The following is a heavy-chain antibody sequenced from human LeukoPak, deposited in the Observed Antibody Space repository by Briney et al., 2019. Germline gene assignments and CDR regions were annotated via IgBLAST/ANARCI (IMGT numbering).Heavy chain of an antibody. CDR1: GFTFSSYA. V-gene: IGHV3-23*01. CDR3: AKDGEFSPRNYYDVSGYPLFDY. D-gene: IGHD3-22*01. Sequence: GGSLRLSCAASGFTFSSYAMSWVRQAPGKGLEWVSAISGSGGSTYYADSVKGRFTISRDKSKNTLYLQMNSLRAEDTAVFYCAKDGEFSPRNYYDVSGYPLFDYWGQGTLVTVSS. CDR2: ISGSGGST. J-gene: IGHJ4*02.